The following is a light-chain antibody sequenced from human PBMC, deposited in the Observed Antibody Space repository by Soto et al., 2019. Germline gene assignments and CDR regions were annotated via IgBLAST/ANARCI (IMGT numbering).Light chain of an antibody. CDR1: QTIGNW. Sequence: DIQMTQSPSTLPASVGDRVTITCRASQTIGNWLAWYQQKPGKVPKLLIYNVSSLESGVPSRFSGSWSGTEFTLTISSLQPDDFATYYCQQCNFYWTFGQGTKVEIK. CDR3: QQCNFYWT. J-gene: IGKJ1*01. V-gene: IGKV1-5*03. CDR2: NVS.